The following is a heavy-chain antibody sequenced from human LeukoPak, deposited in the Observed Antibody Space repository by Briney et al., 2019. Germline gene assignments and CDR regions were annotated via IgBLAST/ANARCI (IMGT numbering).Heavy chain of an antibody. CDR2: INPNSGGT. CDR1: GYTFTGYY. Sequence: ASVKVSCKASGYTFTGYYMHWVRQAPGQGLEWMGRINPNSGGTNYAQKFQGRVTMTRDTSISTAYMELSRLRSGDTAVYCCARDGVSVSYYYYMDVWGKGTTVTVSS. CDR3: ARDGVSVSYYYYMDV. V-gene: IGHV1-2*06. D-gene: IGHD2-8*01. J-gene: IGHJ6*03.